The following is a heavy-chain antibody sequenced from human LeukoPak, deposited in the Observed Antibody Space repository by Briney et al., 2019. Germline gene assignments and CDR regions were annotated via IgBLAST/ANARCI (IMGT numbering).Heavy chain of an antibody. J-gene: IGHJ4*02. CDR2: INHSGGT. Sequence: PSETLSLTCAVYGGSFSGYYWSWIRQPPGKGREWIGEINHSGGTNYTPSLKSRVTISVDTSKNQFSLKLRSVTAADTALYYCARDGYCSSTSCHPIDYWGQGTLVTVSS. D-gene: IGHD2-2*01. CDR3: ARDGYCSSTSCHPIDY. V-gene: IGHV4-34*01. CDR1: GGSFSGYY.